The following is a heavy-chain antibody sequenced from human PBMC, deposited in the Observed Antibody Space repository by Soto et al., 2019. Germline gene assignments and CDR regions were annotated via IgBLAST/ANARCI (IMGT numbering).Heavy chain of an antibody. J-gene: IGHJ4*02. D-gene: IGHD5-12*01. Sequence: VQLVESGGGLVQPGGSLRLSCAASGSTVSSNYMSWVRQAPGKGLEWVSVIYSGGSTYYADSVKGRFTISRDNSTNTLYLQMNSLRAEDTAVYYCANQRGGYDRDFDYWGQGTLVTVSS. CDR3: ANQRGGYDRDFDY. CDR2: IYSGGST. V-gene: IGHV3-66*01. CDR1: GSTVSSNY.